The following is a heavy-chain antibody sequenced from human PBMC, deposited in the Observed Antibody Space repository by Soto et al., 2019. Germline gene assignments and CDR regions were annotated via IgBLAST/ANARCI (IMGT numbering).Heavy chain of an antibody. V-gene: IGHV3-23*01. Sequence: EVQLLESGGGLVQPGGSLRLSCAASGFIFRSHAISWVRQAPGKGLEWVSTISGNGENTYYADSVKGQLTISRDNSKNTVYLQMNTVRVEDTAVYYCAKDRLYSSLWFPHPLYGMDVWGQGATVTVSS. D-gene: IGHD6-19*01. CDR3: AKDRLYSSLWFPHPLYGMDV. CDR1: GFIFRSHA. J-gene: IGHJ6*02. CDR2: ISGNGENT.